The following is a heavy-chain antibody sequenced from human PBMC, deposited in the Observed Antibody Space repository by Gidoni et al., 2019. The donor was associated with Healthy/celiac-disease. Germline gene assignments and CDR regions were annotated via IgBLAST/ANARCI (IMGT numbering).Heavy chain of an antibody. V-gene: IGHV3-21*01. CDR2: ISSSSSYI. D-gene: IGHD3-22*01. CDR3: ARDLYYYDSSGFLVY. CDR1: GFTFSSYS. Sequence: EVQLVESGGGLVKSGGSLRLSCAASGFTFSSYSMNWARPAPGKGLARVSSISSSSSYIYYADSVEGRYTISRDNAKNSLYLQMNSLRAEDTAVYYCARDLYYYDSSGFLVYWGQGTLVTVSS. J-gene: IGHJ4*02.